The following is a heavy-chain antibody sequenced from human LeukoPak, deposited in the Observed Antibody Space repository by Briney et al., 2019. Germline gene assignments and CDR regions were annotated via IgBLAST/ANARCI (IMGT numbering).Heavy chain of an antibody. J-gene: IGHJ6*02. D-gene: IGHD2-2*01. Sequence: GGSLRLSCAASGFTFSSYAMSWVRQAPGKGLEWVSAISGSGGSTYYADSVKGRFTISRDNSKNTLYLQMNSLRAEDTAVYYCAKGSRPSSTSEYYYGMDVWGQGTTVTVSS. V-gene: IGHV3-23*01. CDR2: ISGSGGST. CDR3: AKGSRPSSTSEYYYGMDV. CDR1: GFTFSSYA.